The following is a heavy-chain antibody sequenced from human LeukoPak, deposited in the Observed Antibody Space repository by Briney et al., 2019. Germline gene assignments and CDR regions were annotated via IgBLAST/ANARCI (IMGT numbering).Heavy chain of an antibody. CDR2: INHSGST. CDR3: ARGTELWFGEGDAFDI. Sequence: SETLSLTCAVYGGSFSGYYWSWLRQPPGKGLEWIGEINHSGSTNYNPSLKSRVTISVDTSKNQSSLKPSSVTAADTAVYYCARGTELWFGEGDAFDIWGQGTMVTVSS. CDR1: GGSFSGYY. J-gene: IGHJ3*02. D-gene: IGHD3-10*01. V-gene: IGHV4-34*01.